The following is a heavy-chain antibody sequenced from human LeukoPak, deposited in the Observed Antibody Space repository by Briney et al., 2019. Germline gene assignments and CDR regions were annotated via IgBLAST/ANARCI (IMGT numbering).Heavy chain of an antibody. CDR1: GGSISSHY. V-gene: IGHV4-59*11. CDR3: ARGAGWYDY. J-gene: IGHJ4*02. D-gene: IGHD6-19*01. CDR2: IYYSGRT. Sequence: SETLSLTCTVSGGSISSHYWSWLRQPPGKGLEWIGYIYYSGRTNYYPSLKSRVTISVDTSKNQFSLKLNSVTAADTAVYFCARGAGWYDYWGQGTLVTVSS.